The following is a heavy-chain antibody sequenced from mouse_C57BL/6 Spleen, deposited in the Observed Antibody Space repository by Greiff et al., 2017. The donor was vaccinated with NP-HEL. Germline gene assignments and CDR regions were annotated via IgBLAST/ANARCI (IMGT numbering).Heavy chain of an antibody. Sequence: VQLQQPGPELVKPGASVKISCKASGYSFTGYYMNWVKQSPEKSLEWIGEINPSTGGTTYNQKFKAKATLTVDKSSSTAYMQLKSLTSEDSAVYYCARFQITTVVATNAMDYWGQGTSVTVSS. CDR2: INPSTGGT. V-gene: IGHV1-42*01. D-gene: IGHD1-1*01. CDR3: ARFQITTVVATNAMDY. J-gene: IGHJ4*01. CDR1: GYSFTGYY.